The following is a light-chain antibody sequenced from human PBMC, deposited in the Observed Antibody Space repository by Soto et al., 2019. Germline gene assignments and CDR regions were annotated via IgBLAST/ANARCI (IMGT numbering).Light chain of an antibody. CDR3: QQYNSTWT. V-gene: IGKV1-5*03. J-gene: IGKJ1*01. CDR1: QSISSW. CDR2: KAP. Sequence: DIQMTQSPSTLSASVGDRVTITCRASQSISSWLAWYQQKPGKAPKLLIYKAPSLESGVPSRFSGSGSGTEFTLTISSLQPDDFATYYCQQYNSTWTFGQGTKVDIK.